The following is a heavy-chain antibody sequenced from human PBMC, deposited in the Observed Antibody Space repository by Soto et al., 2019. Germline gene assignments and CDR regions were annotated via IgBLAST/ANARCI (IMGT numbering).Heavy chain of an antibody. D-gene: IGHD7-27*01. Sequence: ELQLVQSGGGLAQPGGSLRLSCIASGFSSSDYWMAWIRQVPGKGLELVAAINGDGSDRGYLESVEVRFTISRDNANNSVFLHLNTLTAEDTAVYFCTRDPSWGAFDIWGQGTMVTVSS. J-gene: IGHJ3*02. CDR2: INGDGSDR. CDR1: GFSSSDYW. CDR3: TRDPSWGAFDI. V-gene: IGHV3-7*01.